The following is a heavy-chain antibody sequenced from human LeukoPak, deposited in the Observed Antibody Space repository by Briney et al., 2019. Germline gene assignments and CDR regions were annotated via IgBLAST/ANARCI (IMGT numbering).Heavy chain of an antibody. CDR2: IYYSGST. CDR1: GGSISSYY. Sequence: SETLSLTCTVSGGSISSYYWSWLRQPPGKRLEWIGYIYYSGSTNYNPSLRSRVTISVDTSKNQFSLKLSSVTAADTAVYYCARKGSSTWYTYWFDPWGQGTLVTVSS. CDR3: ARKGSSTWYTYWFDP. V-gene: IGHV4-59*12. D-gene: IGHD6-13*01. J-gene: IGHJ5*02.